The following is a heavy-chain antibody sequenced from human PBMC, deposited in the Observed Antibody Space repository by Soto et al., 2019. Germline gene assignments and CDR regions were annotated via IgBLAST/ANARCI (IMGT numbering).Heavy chain of an antibody. CDR1: GYTFTGHY. CDR3: AGEDTAMSYFDY. V-gene: IGHV1-2*02. D-gene: IGHD5-18*01. J-gene: IGHJ4*02. CDR2: IGPESGAT. Sequence: ASVKVSCKASGYTFTGHYIHWVRQAPEQGPEWMGEIGPESGATRYAQKFQGRVTMTRDMSITTVYMELNNLSPDDTAVYYCAGEDTAMSYFDYWGQGTLVTVSS.